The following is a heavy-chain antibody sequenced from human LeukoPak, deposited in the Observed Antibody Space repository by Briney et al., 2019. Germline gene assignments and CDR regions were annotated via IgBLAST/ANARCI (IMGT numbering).Heavy chain of an antibody. CDR1: GGSISSYY. V-gene: IGHV4-4*07. D-gene: IGHD3-22*01. J-gene: IGHJ3*02. CDR3: ARGSRITMIIVADDAFDI. Sequence: SETLSLTCTVSGGSISSYYWSWIRQPAGKGLEWIGRIYSSGSTNYNPSLKSRVTMSVDTSKNQFPLKLSSVTAADSAVYYCARGSRITMIIVADDAFDIWGQGTMVTVSS. CDR2: IYSSGST.